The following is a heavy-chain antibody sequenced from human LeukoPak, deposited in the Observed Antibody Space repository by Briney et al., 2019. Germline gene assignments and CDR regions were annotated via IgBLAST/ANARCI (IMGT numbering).Heavy chain of an antibody. V-gene: IGHV3-21*01. Sequence: PGRSLRLSCAASGFTFSSYGMHWVRQAPGKGLEWVSSISSSSSYIYYADSVKGRFTISRDNAKNSLYLQMNSLRAEDTAVYYCARDGGIAAAGRGSWFDPWGQGTLVTVSS. CDR2: ISSSSSYI. D-gene: IGHD6-13*01. CDR1: GFTFSSYG. CDR3: ARDGGIAAAGRGSWFDP. J-gene: IGHJ5*02.